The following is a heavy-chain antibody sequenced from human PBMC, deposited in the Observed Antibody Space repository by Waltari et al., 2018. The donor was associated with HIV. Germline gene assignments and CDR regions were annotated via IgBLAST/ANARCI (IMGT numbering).Heavy chain of an antibody. J-gene: IGHJ4*02. D-gene: IGHD3-10*01. CDR3: ARDRTPPMVRGVSLAY. CDR2: ISPFNGTT. Sequence: QVQLVQSGAEVKKPGASVKVSCKASGYTFTSYGISWVRQAPGQRLEWMGWISPFNGTTSKPRKLQGRVTLTPATSTSTAYMGLRSLGPGDTAVYYCARDRTPPMVRGVSLAYWGQGTLVTVSS. V-gene: IGHV1-18*01. CDR1: GYTFTSYG.